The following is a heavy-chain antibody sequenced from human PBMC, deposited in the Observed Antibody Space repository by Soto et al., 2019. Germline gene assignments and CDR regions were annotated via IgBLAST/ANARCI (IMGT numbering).Heavy chain of an antibody. CDR1: GFTFSNYW. J-gene: IGHJ4*02. CDR3: VRVSHGDY. Sequence: EVQLVDSGGGLVQPGGSLRLSCAGSGFTFSNYWMHWVRQAPGKGLECVSRIDHDGPTAYADSVRGRFTISRDNAENTLYLQMNSLRPEDTAVSYCVRVSHGDYWGQGTLVTVSS. CDR2: IDHDGPT. V-gene: IGHV3-74*01. D-gene: IGHD3-22*01.